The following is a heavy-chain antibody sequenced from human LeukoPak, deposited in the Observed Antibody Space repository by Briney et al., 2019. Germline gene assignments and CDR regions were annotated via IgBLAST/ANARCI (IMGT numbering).Heavy chain of an antibody. CDR3: ARDSIIAGSAFDI. Sequence: SETLSLTCTVSGGSISSYYWSWIRQPPGKGLEWIGYIYYSGSTNYNPSLKSRVTISVDTSKNQFSLKLSSVTAADTAVYYCARDSIIAGSAFDIWGQGTMVTVSS. V-gene: IGHV4-59*01. CDR2: IYYSGST. CDR1: GGSISSYY. J-gene: IGHJ3*02. D-gene: IGHD3-10*01.